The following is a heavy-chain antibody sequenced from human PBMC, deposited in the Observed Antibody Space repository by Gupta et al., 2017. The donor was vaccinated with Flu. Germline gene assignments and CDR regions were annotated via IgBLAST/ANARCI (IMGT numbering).Heavy chain of an antibody. J-gene: IGHJ4*02. D-gene: IGHD5-12*01. CDR2: ISSSGSTI. CDR3: ASCGYSGSRPPSHQNFDY. Sequence: EVQLVESGGGLVQPGGSLRLSCAASGFTFSSYEMNWVRQAPGKGLEWVSYISSSGSTIYYADSVKGRFTISRDNAKNSLYLQMNSLRAEDTAVYYCASCGYSGSRPPSHQNFDYWGQGTLVTVSS. V-gene: IGHV3-48*03. CDR1: GFTFSSYE.